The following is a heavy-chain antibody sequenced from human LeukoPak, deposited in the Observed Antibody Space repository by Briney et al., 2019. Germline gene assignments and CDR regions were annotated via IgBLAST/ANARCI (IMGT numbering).Heavy chain of an antibody. CDR3: AKSDYRAVAGRTDDY. Sequence: GGSLRLSCAASGFTFSSYAMSWVRQAPGKGLEWVSAISGSGGSTYYADSVKGRFTISRDNSKNTLYLQMNSLRAEDTAVYYCAKSDYRAVAGRTDDYWGQGTLVTVSS. J-gene: IGHJ4*02. CDR2: ISGSGGST. V-gene: IGHV3-23*01. CDR1: GFTFSSYA. D-gene: IGHD6-19*01.